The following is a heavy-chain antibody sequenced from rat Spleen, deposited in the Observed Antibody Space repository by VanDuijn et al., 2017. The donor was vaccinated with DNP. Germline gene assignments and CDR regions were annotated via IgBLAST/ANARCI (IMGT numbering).Heavy chain of an antibody. V-gene: IGHV5-17*01. Sequence: EVQLVESGGGLVQPGRSLKLSCAASGFTFSDSAMAWVRQSPKMGLEWVATIIYDGSHTFYRDSVQGRFIISRDNAKTTLNLQMDSLRSEDTATYYCARHDYDRPNDFYGMDVWGQGTSVIVSS. CDR2: IIYDGSHT. J-gene: IGHJ4*01. D-gene: IGHD1-12*01. CDR3: ARHDYDRPNDFYGMDV. CDR1: GFTFSDSA.